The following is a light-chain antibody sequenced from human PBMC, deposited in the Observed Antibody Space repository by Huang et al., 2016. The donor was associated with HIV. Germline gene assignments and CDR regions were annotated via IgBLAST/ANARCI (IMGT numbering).Light chain of an antibody. V-gene: IGKV3-15*01. CDR1: QTVSSN. CDR2: AAS. J-gene: IGKJ2*01. Sequence: EIVMTQSPATLFVSPGERATLPCRASQTVSSNLAWYQQKPGQAPSRLIYAASTRATDIPARFSGSGSGREFTLTISSLQSEDFAVYYCQHYRVWPPVYTFGQGTKLEIK. CDR3: QHYRVWPPVYT.